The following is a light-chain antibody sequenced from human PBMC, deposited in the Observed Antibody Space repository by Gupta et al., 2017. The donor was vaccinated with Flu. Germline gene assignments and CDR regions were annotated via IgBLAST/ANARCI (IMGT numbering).Light chain of an antibody. V-gene: IGLV1-44*01. CDR3: AAWDDSLNNWV. CDR2: SNN. Sequence: SSSNIGSDNVNWYQQLQGTAPKLVIYSNNQRPSAVPDRFSGSESGTSASLAISGLQSEAEAEYYCAAWDDSLNNWVFGGGTKLTVL. J-gene: IGLJ3*02. CDR1: SSNIGSDN.